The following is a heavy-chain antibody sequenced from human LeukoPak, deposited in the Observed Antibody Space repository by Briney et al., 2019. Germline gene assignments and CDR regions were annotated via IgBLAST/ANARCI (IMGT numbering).Heavy chain of an antibody. CDR1: GGTFISYA. D-gene: IGHD6-19*01. V-gene: IGHV1-69*13. Sequence: GASVKVSCKASGGTFISYAISWVRQAPGQGLEWMGGIIPIFGTANYAQKFQGRVTITADESTSTAYMELSSLRSEDTAVYYCATGNQSSGWFSLTAGYYYYYMDVWGKGTTVTVSS. CDR2: IIPIFGTA. CDR3: ATGNQSSGWFSLTAGYYYYYMDV. J-gene: IGHJ6*03.